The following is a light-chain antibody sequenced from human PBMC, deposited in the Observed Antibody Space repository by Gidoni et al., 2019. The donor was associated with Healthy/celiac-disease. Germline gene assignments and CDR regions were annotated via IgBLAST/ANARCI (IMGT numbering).Light chain of an antibody. J-gene: IGKJ4*01. V-gene: IGKV3-20*01. CDR2: GAS. CDR1: QSVSSSY. CDR3: QQYGSSPLT. Sequence: EIVLTQSPGTLSLSPGERATLSCRASQSVSSSYLAWYQQKPGQAPRLLSYGASSRATGIPDRFSGSGSGTDFTLTSSRLEPEDVAVYYCQQYGSSPLTFGGGTKVEIK.